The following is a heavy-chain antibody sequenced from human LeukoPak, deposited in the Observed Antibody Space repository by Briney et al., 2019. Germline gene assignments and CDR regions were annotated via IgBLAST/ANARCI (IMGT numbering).Heavy chain of an antibody. J-gene: IGHJ4*02. D-gene: IGHD3-10*01. V-gene: IGHV3-23*01. Sequence: GGSLRLSCAASGFTFSSSFISLVRQAPGRGLEWVSAITDAVGGTHYADSVKGRFTISRDNSKNTLYLQMNSLRAEDTAEYYCARDGSMVRGVIITRGQRAIDYWGQGTLVTVSS. CDR2: ITDAVGGT. CDR1: GFTFSSSF. CDR3: ARDGSMVRGVIITRGQRAIDY.